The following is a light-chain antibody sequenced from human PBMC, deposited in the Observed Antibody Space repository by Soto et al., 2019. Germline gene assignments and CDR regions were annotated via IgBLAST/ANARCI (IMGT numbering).Light chain of an antibody. CDR2: EDN. CDR3: QSYDATNLV. V-gene: IGLV6-57*01. Sequence: FLLTQPHSVSDSPGKTVIISCTRSSGSIASNYVQWYQQRPGSSPTTVIYEDNQRPSGVPDRFSGSIDSSSNSASLTISGLETEDEADYYCQSYDATNLVFGGGTKLTVL. CDR1: SGSIASNY. J-gene: IGLJ3*02.